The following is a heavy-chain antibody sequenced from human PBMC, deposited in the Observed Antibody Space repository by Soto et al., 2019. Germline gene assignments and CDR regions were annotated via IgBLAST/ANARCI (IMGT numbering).Heavy chain of an antibody. Sequence: QVQLVQSGAEVKKPGASVKVSCKASGYTFTGYYMHWVRQAPGQGLEWMGWINPKGGGTNYAQKFQCRVTMSRDTSISTAYMELRRLRSDDTAVYYCARDLEPQLASDAFDIWGQGTMVTVSS. J-gene: IGHJ3*02. CDR3: ARDLEPQLASDAFDI. D-gene: IGHD1-1*01. CDR2: INPKGGGT. CDR1: GYTFTGYY. V-gene: IGHV1-2*02.